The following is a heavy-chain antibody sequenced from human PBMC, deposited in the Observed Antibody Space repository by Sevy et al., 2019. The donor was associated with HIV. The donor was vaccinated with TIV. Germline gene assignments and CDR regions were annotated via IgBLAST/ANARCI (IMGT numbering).Heavy chain of an antibody. CDR2: ISYDGSNK. J-gene: IGHJ6*02. V-gene: IGHV3-30*03. D-gene: IGHD3-3*01. Sequence: GGSLRLSCAASGFTFSSYGMHWVRQAPGKGLEWVAVISYDGSNKYHADSVKGRFTISRDNSKNMLYRQMNSLRAEDTAVYYCATGRGFGVVIIDYYGMDVWGQGTTVTVSS. CDR3: ATGRGFGVVIIDYYGMDV. CDR1: GFTFSSYG.